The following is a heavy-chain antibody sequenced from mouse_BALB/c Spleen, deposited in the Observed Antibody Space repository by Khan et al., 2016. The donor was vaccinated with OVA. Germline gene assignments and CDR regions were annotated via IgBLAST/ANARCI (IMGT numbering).Heavy chain of an antibody. CDR2: IWAGGST. CDR1: GFSLTSYS. V-gene: IGHV2-9*02. J-gene: IGHJ3*01. Sequence: VQLQESGPGLVAPSQSLSITCTVSGFSLTSYSVHWVRQPPGKGLEWLGIIWAGGSTNYNSALMSRLSISKDNSKGQVFLKMNSLQTDDTAMYYCARDTTATPYWGQGTLVTVSA. CDR3: ARDTTATPY. D-gene: IGHD1-2*01.